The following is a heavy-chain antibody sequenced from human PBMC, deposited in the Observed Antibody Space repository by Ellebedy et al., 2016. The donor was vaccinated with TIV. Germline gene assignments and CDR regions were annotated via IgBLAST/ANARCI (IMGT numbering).Heavy chain of an antibody. D-gene: IGHD1-1*01. CDR3: ARDTTSDY. CDR1: GFTFSDHY. V-gene: IGHV3-72*01. CDR2: SRNTAKSYTT. Sequence: PGGSLRLSCAVSGFTFSDHYMDWVRLAPGKGPEWVGRSRNTAKSYTTDYAASVKGRFTISRDDSKNSLYLQMNSLKTEDTAIYYCARDTTSDYWGHGALVTVSS. J-gene: IGHJ4*01.